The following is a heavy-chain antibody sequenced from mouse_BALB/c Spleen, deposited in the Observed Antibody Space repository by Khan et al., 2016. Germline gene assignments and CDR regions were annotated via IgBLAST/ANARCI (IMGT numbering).Heavy chain of an antibody. CDR2: INPDSSTI. CDR1: GFDLSRYW. J-gene: IGHJ4*01. CDR3: ARKYYYARNF. Sequence: EVKLLESGGGLVQPGGSLKLSCAASGFDLSRYWMSWVRQAPGKGLEWIGEINPDSSTITYTPSLKDKFIISRDNAKNTLYLQMAKVRSSDTALYYWARKYYYARNFGGKGTSVPVSS. V-gene: IGHV4-1*02.